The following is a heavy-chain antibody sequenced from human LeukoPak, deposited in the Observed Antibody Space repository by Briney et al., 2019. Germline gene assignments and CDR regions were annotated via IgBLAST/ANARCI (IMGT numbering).Heavy chain of an antibody. CDR3: AKDAQRGFDFSNSLES. Sequence: PGGSLRLSCATSGFTFSHYGMHWVRQAPGKGLEWEAVIWNDGTDKYYGDSVKGRFTISRDNSKNTVYLQMNSLRVEDTAVYYCAKDAQRGFDFSNSLESWGQGTLVTVSS. D-gene: IGHD4-11*01. J-gene: IGHJ4*02. CDR1: GFTFSHYG. V-gene: IGHV3-33*06. CDR2: IWNDGTDK.